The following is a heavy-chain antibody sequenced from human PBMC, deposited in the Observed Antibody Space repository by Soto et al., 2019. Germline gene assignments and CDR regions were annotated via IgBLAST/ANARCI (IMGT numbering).Heavy chain of an antibody. D-gene: IGHD4-17*01. Sequence: LSLTCAVYGGSFSGYYWSWIRQPPGKGLEWIGEINHSGSTNYNPSLKSRVTISVDTSKNQFSLKLSSVTAADTAVYYCARGPFDYGDYVPFDYWGQGTLVTVSS. CDR2: INHSGST. CDR1: GGSFSGYY. V-gene: IGHV4-34*01. J-gene: IGHJ4*02. CDR3: ARGPFDYGDYVPFDY.